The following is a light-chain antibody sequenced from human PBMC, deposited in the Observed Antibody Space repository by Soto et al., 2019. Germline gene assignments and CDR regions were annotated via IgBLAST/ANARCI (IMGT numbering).Light chain of an antibody. J-gene: IGKJ1*01. CDR3: QQYGSSPQT. V-gene: IGKV3-20*01. CDR1: ESISNSY. CDR2: GAS. Sequence: EIVMTQSPATLSVSPGERATLSCRATESISNSYLAWYQQRPGQAPRLLIYGASTRATGIPDRFSGSGSGTDFTLTISRLEPEDFAVYYCQQYGSSPQTFGQGTKVDIK.